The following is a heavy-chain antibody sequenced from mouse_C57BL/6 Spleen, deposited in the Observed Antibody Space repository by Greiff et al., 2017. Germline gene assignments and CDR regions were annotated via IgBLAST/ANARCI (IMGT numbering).Heavy chain of an antibody. V-gene: IGHV1-75*01. Sequence: VQLQQSGPELVKPGASVKISCKASGYTFTDYYINWVKQRPGQGLEWIGWIFPGSGSTYYNEKFKGKATLTVDKSSSTAYMLLSSLTSEDSAVYFCALTAHATSGYFDYWGKGTTLTVSS. CDR3: ALTAHATSGYFDY. CDR1: GYTFTDYY. J-gene: IGHJ2*01. D-gene: IGHD3-2*02. CDR2: IFPGSGST.